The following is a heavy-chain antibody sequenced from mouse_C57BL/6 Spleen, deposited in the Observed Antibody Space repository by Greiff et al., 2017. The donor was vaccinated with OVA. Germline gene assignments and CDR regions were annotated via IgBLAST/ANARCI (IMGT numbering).Heavy chain of an antibody. Sequence: QVQLKQPGAELVRPGSSVKLSCKASGYTFTSYWMDWVKQRPGQGLEWIGYIYPSDSETHYNQKFKDKVTLTVDKYSSTAYMQLSSLTSEDPAVYYCARETAQATQAMDYWGQGTSVTVSS. CDR2: IYPSDSET. J-gene: IGHJ4*01. V-gene: IGHV1-61*01. CDR1: GYTFTSYW. D-gene: IGHD3-2*02. CDR3: ARETAQATQAMDY.